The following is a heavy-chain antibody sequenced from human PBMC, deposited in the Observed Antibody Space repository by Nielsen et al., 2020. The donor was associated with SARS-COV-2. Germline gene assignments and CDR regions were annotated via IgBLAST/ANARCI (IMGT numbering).Heavy chain of an antibody. D-gene: IGHD3-22*01. V-gene: IGHV4-34*13. Sequence: WIRQPPGKGLEWIGEINHSGSTNYNPSLKSRVTISVDTSKNQFSLKLSSVTAADTAVYYCARNGYDSSGYYIYYYGMDVWGQGTTVTVSS. J-gene: IGHJ6*02. CDR2: INHSGST. CDR3: ARNGYDSSGYYIYYYGMDV.